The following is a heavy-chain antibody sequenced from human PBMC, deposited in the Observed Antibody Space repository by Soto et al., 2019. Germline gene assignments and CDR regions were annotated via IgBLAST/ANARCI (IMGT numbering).Heavy chain of an antibody. D-gene: IGHD3-16*01. V-gene: IGHV4-59*11. Sequence: SETLSLTCTVSGGSINNHYWSWIRQPPGKGLEWIGYIYYTGSTNYNPSLESGVTMSVDTSKNRVSLNLTSLTAADTAIYYCAKDAVAQNGVWDCFDSWGQGTLVTVSS. CDR3: AKDAVAQNGVWDCFDS. CDR2: IYYTGST. CDR1: GGSINNHY. J-gene: IGHJ5*01.